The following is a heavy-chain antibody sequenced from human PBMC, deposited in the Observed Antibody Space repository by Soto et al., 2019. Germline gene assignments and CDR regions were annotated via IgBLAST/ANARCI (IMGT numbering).Heavy chain of an antibody. CDR3: ARGPTYYYDSSGYVWIDYFDY. D-gene: IGHD3-22*01. J-gene: IGHJ4*02. CDR1: GGSISSGDYY. CDR2: IYDSGST. Sequence: PSETLSLTCTVSGGSISSGDYYWSWIRQPPGKGLEWIGYIYDSGSTYDNPSLKSGVIISADTSKNQFSLKLSSVTAADTAVYYCARGPTYYYDSSGYVWIDYFDYWGQGTLVTVSS. V-gene: IGHV4-30-4*01.